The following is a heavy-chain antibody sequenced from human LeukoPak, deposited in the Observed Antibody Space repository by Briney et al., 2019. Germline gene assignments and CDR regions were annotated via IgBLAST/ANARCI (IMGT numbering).Heavy chain of an antibody. CDR3: ARDMVRDPDVGGDAFDI. V-gene: IGHV4-38-2*02. Sequence: PSETLSLTCTVSGYSISSGYYWCWIRQPPGKVLEWIGSIYHSGSTYYNPSLKSRVTISVDTSKNLSSLKLSSVTAAYTDVYCCARDMVRDPDVGGDAFDIWGQGTMVTVSS. D-gene: IGHD5-18*01. J-gene: IGHJ3*02. CDR2: IYHSGST. CDR1: GYSISSGYY.